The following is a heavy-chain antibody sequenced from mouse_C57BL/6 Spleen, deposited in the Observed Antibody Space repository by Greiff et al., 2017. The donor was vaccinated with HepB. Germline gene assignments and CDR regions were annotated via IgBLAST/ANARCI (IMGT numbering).Heavy chain of an antibody. J-gene: IGHJ3*01. Sequence: EVKLVESGGDLVKPGGSLKLSCAASGFTFSSYGMSWVRQTPDKRLEWVATISSGGSYTYYPDSVKGRLTISRDNAKNTLYLQMSSLKSEDTAMYYCARHHGNFWFAYWGQGTLVTVSA. CDR1: GFTFSSYG. D-gene: IGHD2-1*01. CDR2: ISSGGSYT. CDR3: ARHHGNFWFAY. V-gene: IGHV5-6*01.